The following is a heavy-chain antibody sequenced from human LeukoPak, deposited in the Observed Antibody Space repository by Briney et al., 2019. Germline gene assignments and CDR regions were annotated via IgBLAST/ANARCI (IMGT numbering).Heavy chain of an antibody. CDR1: GVSISSGGYY. Sequence: PSETLSLTCTVSGVSISSGGYYWSWLRQHPGRGLECIRFIYYSGSTYYNPSLKRRVTISVDTSKNQFSLKLSSVTAADTAVYYCARGGGSCYSGSVWSYYFDYWGQGTLVTVSS. D-gene: IGHD2-15*01. V-gene: IGHV4-31*03. CDR2: IYYSGST. CDR3: ARGGGSCYSGSVWSYYFDY. J-gene: IGHJ4*02.